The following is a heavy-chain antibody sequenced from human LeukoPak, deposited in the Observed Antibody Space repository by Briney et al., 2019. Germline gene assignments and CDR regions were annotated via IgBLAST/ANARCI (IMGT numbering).Heavy chain of an antibody. Sequence: PGGSLRLSCAASGFTFSSYEMNWVRQAPGKGLEWASYSSSGGSAIYYADSVKGRFTISRDNAKNSLYLQMNSLRAEDTAVYYCVRDPSVAGDDYWGQGTLVTVSS. D-gene: IGHD6-19*01. CDR3: VRDPSVAGDDY. J-gene: IGHJ4*02. CDR2: SSSGGSAI. V-gene: IGHV3-48*03. CDR1: GFTFSSYE.